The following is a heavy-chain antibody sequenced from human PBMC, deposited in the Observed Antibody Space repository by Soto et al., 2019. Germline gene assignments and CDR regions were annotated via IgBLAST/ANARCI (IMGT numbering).Heavy chain of an antibody. CDR2: KIPILGIA. V-gene: IGHV1-69*02. J-gene: IGHJ4*02. CDR1: GGTFSSYT. CDR3: LNIPHY. Sequence: SVKVSCKASGGTFSSYTIRWVRQATGQGLEWKGRKIPILGIASYAQKFQGRVTITADKSTGTAYMELSSLRSEDTAVYYCLNIPHYWGQGTLVTVSS.